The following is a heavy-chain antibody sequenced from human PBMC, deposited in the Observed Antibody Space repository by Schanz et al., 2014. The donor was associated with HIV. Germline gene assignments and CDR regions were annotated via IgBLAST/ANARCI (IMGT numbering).Heavy chain of an antibody. CDR3: AREGRNRYFYWSTRDWFDP. CDR2: ISEFGGSA. J-gene: IGHJ5*02. V-gene: IGHV3-23*01. D-gene: IGHD3-9*01. CDR1: GFTFSSLG. Sequence: EVQLLESGGGLVQPGGSLRLSCAASGFTFSSLGMSWVRQAPGEGLEWVSGISEFGGSAWYADSVKGRFTISRDNSKNTLYLQMNSLRSEDTAVYYCAREGRNRYFYWSTRDWFDPWGQGTLVTVSS.